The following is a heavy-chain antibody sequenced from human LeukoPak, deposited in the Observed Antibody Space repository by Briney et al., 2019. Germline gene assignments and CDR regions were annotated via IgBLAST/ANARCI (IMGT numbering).Heavy chain of an antibody. CDR3: ARDSVVVPAAMPGPDYYYYYMDV. V-gene: IGHV3-21*01. CDR2: ISSSSSYI. CDR1: GFTFSSYS. J-gene: IGHJ6*03. Sequence: PGGSLRLSCAASGFTFSSYSMNWVRQAPGKGLEWVSSISSSSSYIYYADSVKGRFTISRDNAKNSLYLQMDSLRAEDTAVYYCARDSVVVPAAMPGPDYYYYYMDVWGKGTTVTVSS. D-gene: IGHD2-2*01.